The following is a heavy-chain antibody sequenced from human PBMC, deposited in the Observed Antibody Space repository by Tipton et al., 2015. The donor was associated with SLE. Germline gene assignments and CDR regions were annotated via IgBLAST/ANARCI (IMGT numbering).Heavy chain of an antibody. J-gene: IGHJ5*02. V-gene: IGHV4-34*01. CDR2: INHSGYT. D-gene: IGHD2-2*01. CDR3: AKSPPSISTWFAP. CDR1: GGSFSGYY. Sequence: AGLVKPSETLSLTCGVDGGSFSGYYWSWIRQSPGKGLEWIGEINHSGYTRYNPSLKSRVTISVDTSRSQFSLKLSSVTAADTAVYSCAKSPPSISTWFAPWGQGTLVPVSS.